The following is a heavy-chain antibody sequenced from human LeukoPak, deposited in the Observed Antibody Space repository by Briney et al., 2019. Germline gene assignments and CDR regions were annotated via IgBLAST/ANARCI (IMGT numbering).Heavy chain of an antibody. CDR1: GFNFSIYF. Sequence: PGGSLRLSCAASGFNFSIYFMNWVRQAPGKGLEWVSSISRTSNYIYYTDSVRGRFAISRDNAKNSVYLQMNNLRAEDTAVYFCAGGGDFDYWGQGILVTVSS. CDR2: ISRTSNYI. D-gene: IGHD3-16*01. CDR3: AGGGDFDY. V-gene: IGHV3-21*01. J-gene: IGHJ4*02.